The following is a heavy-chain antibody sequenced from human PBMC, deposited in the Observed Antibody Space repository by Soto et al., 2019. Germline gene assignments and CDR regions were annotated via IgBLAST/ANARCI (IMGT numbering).Heavy chain of an antibody. Sequence: GGSLRLSCAASGFTFSSYSMSWVRQAPGKGLEWVSSISSSSSYIYYADSVKGRFTISRDNAKNSLYLQMNSLRAEDTAVYYCARTPSSSWASYYYYGMDVWGQGTTVTVSS. J-gene: IGHJ6*02. V-gene: IGHV3-21*01. D-gene: IGHD6-13*01. CDR1: GFTFSSYS. CDR3: ARTPSSSWASYYYYGMDV. CDR2: ISSSSSYI.